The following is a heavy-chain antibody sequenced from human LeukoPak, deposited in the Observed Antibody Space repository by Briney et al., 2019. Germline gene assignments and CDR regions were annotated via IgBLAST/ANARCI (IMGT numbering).Heavy chain of an antibody. CDR3: ARRGGYYGSGKTYWFDP. V-gene: IGHV4-39*01. J-gene: IGHJ5*02. Sequence: SETLSLTCTVSGGSINSRSYYWVWIRQPPGKGLEWIGTIYYTGSPYYNPSLKSRVTISIDTSKNQFSLKLSSVTAADTAVYYCARRGGYYGSGKTYWFDPWGQGTLVTVSS. CDR1: GGSINSRSYY. D-gene: IGHD3-10*01. CDR2: IYYTGSP.